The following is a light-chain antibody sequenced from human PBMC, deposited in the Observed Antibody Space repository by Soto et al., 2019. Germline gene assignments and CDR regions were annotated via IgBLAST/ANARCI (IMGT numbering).Light chain of an antibody. Sequence: DIQMTQSPSSLSASVGDRVTITCQASQDISNYLYWYQQKPGKAPKRLIYDASNLETGVPSRFSGSGSGTDFTFTISSLQPENFATYYCQQYDNLPRTFGKGTKLEIK. CDR2: DAS. V-gene: IGKV1-33*01. CDR3: QQYDNLPRT. J-gene: IGKJ2*02. CDR1: QDISNY.